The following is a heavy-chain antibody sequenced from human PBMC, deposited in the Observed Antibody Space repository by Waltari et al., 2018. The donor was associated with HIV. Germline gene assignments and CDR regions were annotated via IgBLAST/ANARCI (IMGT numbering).Heavy chain of an antibody. D-gene: IGHD2-2*01. CDR3: AKGPTLTSPPTYFNY. J-gene: IGHJ4*02. Sequence: EVHLVESGGGLVQPGRSLRVSCAASGFPFDDYAMHWVRQTPGKGLEWVSGISWNSGSIGYADSVKGRFTISRDNAKNSLFLQMNSLRPEDTAFYYCAKGPTLTSPPTYFNYWGQGTLVTVSS. V-gene: IGHV3-9*01. CDR1: GFPFDDYA. CDR2: ISWNSGSI.